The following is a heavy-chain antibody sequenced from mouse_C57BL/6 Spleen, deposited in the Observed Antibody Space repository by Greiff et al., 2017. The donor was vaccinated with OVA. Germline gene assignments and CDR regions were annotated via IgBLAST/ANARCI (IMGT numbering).Heavy chain of an antibody. J-gene: IGHJ2*01. CDR1: GYTFTSYW. CDR3: AMDDGDY. V-gene: IGHV1-52*01. D-gene: IGHD2-12*01. CDR2: IDPSDSET. Sequence: QVQLQQSGAELVRPGSSVKLSCKASGYTFTSYWMHWVKQRPIQGLEWIGNIDPSDSETNYNQKFKDKATLTVDKSSSTAYMQLSSLTSEDSAVYYCAMDDGDYWGQGTTLTVSS.